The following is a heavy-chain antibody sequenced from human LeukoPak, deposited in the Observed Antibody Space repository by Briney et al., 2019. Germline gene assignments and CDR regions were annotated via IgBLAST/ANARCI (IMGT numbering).Heavy chain of an antibody. Sequence: SETLSLTCTVSGGSISNYYWSWIRQPPGKGLEWIAYIYYTGSTNYNPSLKSRVTISVDTSKNQFSLKLSSVTAADTAVYYCARVLCGGDCYHRVYYYYYMDVWGKGTTVTVSS. CDR2: IYYTGST. D-gene: IGHD2-21*02. CDR1: GGSISNYY. CDR3: ARVLCGGDCYHRVYYYYYMDV. J-gene: IGHJ6*03. V-gene: IGHV4-59*01.